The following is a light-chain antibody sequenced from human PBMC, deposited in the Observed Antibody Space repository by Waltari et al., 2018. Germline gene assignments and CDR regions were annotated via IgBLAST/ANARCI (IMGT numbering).Light chain of an antibody. CDR3: QSYDSSLSGRV. CDR2: ANT. V-gene: IGLV1-40*01. Sequence: QSVLTQPPSVSGAPGQRVIVSCTGSSPNMGTGHDVHSYQQLPGTAPKLLISANTNRPSGVPDRFSASKSGTSASLAITGLQAEDEADYYCQSYDSSLSGRVFGGGTKLTVL. J-gene: IGLJ3*02. CDR1: SPNMGTGHD.